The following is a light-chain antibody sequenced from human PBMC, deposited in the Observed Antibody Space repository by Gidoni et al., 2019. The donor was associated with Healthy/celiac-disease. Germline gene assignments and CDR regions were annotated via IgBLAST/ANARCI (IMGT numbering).Light chain of an antibody. CDR2: GAS. Sequence: EIVMTQSPATLSVSPGESATLSCRASQRVSSNLAWYQQKPGQAPRLLIYGASTRATGIPARFSGSGSGTEFTLTISSLQSEDFAVYYCQQYNNWPPWTFXXXTKVEIK. J-gene: IGKJ1*01. V-gene: IGKV3-15*01. CDR1: QRVSSN. CDR3: QQYNNWPPWT.